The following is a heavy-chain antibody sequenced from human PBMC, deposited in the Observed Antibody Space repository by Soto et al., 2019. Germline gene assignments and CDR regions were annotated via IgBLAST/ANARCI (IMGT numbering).Heavy chain of an antibody. V-gene: IGHV2-5*02. Sequence: SGPTLVNPTQTLTLTCTFSGFSLSTSGVGVGWIRQPPGKALEWLALIYWDDDKRYSPSLKSRLTITKDTSKNQVVLTMTNMDPVDTATYYCAHRFVPQQLAPNYYYYGMDVWGQGTTVTVSS. CDR3: AHRFVPQQLAPNYYYYGMDV. D-gene: IGHD6-13*01. CDR2: IYWDDDK. J-gene: IGHJ6*02. CDR1: GFSLSTSGVG.